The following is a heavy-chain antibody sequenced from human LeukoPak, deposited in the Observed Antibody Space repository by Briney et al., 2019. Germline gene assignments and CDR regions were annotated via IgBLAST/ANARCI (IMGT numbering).Heavy chain of an antibody. J-gene: IGHJ4*02. CDR2: IQRKIDGGTP. Sequence: AESLRLSCAAAGLPFTNTWISWVRQAARGWLEWVGCIQRKIDGGTPDYTAPVKGRITISRDDSKNTLYLKMNSLKSEDTAVYYRTTATPHYFGSGSYSDTRYYFDSWGQGTLVTVSS. V-gene: IGHV3-15*01. D-gene: IGHD3-10*01. CDR1: GLPFTNTW. CDR3: TTATPHYFGSGSYSDTRYYFDS.